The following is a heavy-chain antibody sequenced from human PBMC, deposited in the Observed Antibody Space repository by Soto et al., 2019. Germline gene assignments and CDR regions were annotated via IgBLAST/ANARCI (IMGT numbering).Heavy chain of an antibody. J-gene: IGHJ4*02. CDR3: ARDKAAADFDY. CDR2: ISAYNGNT. V-gene: IGHV1-18*01. CDR1: GYTFTSYG. D-gene: IGHD6-13*01. Sequence: GESLKISCKASGYTFTSYGISWVRQAPGQGLEWMGWISAYNGNTNYAQKLQGRVTMTTDTSTSTAYMELRSLRSDDTAVYYCARDKAAADFDYWGQGTLVTVPS.